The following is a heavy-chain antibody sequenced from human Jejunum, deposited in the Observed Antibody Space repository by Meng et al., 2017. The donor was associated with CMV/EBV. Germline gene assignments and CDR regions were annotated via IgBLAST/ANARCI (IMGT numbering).Heavy chain of an antibody. J-gene: IGHJ1*01. CDR1: GFTFSNYG. CDR3: TMPAAGTPPQYFQH. Sequence: GPRVGSGGGVVQPGGSLRLSCASSGFTFSNYGMYWVRQAPAKGLEWVAYIRFDGGNKQYADSVKGRFTISRDNSKNTLYLQMNSLTFEDTAVYYCTMPAAGTPPQYFQHWGQGTLVTVSS. CDR2: IRFDGGNK. D-gene: IGHD6-13*01. V-gene: IGHV3-30*02.